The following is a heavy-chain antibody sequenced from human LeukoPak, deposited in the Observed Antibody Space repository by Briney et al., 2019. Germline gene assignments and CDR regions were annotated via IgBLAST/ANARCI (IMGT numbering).Heavy chain of an antibody. CDR2: FIPVLGTA. J-gene: IGHJ4*02. V-gene: IGHV1-69*10. Sequence: SVKVSCKASGGTFSDYALNWVRQAPGQGLEWMGVFIPVLGTANSTQNFQDRVSITADISTHTVYMELSSLKSEDTAVYYCARSRGTYFDYWGQGTLVTVSS. CDR1: GGTFSDYA. D-gene: IGHD1-26*01. CDR3: ARSRGTYFDY.